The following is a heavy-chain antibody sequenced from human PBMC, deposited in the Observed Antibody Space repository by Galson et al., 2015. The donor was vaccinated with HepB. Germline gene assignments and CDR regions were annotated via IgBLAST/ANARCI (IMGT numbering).Heavy chain of an antibody. CDR3: AGYTIFGVARAFDI. J-gene: IGHJ3*02. Sequence: SETLSLTCTVSGGSISSYYWSWIRQPPGKGLEWIGYIYYSGSTNYNPSLKSRVTISVDTSKNQFSLKLSSVTAADTAVCYCAGYTIFGVARAFDIWGQGTMVTVSS. CDR1: GGSISSYY. V-gene: IGHV4-59*08. D-gene: IGHD3-3*01. CDR2: IYYSGST.